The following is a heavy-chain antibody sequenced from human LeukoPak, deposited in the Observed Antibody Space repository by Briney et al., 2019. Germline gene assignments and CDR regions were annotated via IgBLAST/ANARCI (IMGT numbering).Heavy chain of an antibody. CDR1: GFTFNNYA. CDR2: ISASGGTT. Sequence: GGSLRLSCAASGFTFNNYAMSWVRQAPGKGLEWVSAISASGGTTYYADSVKGRFTISRDNAKNSLYLQMNSLRAEDTAVYYCARGVVPTPYYFDYWGQGTLVTVSS. CDR3: ARGVVPTPYYFDY. V-gene: IGHV3-23*01. J-gene: IGHJ4*02. D-gene: IGHD2-2*01.